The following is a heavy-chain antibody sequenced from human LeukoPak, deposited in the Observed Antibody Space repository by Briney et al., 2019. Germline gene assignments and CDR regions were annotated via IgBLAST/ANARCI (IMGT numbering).Heavy chain of an antibody. CDR3: ARDGGGWLQLYYFDS. J-gene: IGHJ4*02. CDR1: GFSFSSYW. D-gene: IGHD5-24*01. V-gene: IGHV3-7*05. Sequence: GGSLRLSCAASGFSFSSYWMSWVRQAPGKGLEWVANIKQAGSEKYNVASVKGRFTISRDNAKNSLSLQMNSLRAEDTAVYYCARDGGGWLQLYYFDSWGQGTLVTVSS. CDR2: IKQAGSEK.